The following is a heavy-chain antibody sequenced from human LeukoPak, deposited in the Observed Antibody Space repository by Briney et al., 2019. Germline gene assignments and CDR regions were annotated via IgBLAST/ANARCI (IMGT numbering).Heavy chain of an antibody. CDR3: ARNRGYSGRDYLDY. Sequence: PGGSLRLSCAASGFTFSSYGMHWVRQAPGKGLEWVAVIWYDGSNKYYADSVKGRFTISRDNSKNTLYLQMNSLRAEDTAVYYCARNRGYSGRDYLDYWGQGTLVTVSS. D-gene: IGHD5-12*01. CDR2: IWYDGSNK. J-gene: IGHJ4*02. CDR1: GFTFSSYG. V-gene: IGHV3-33*01.